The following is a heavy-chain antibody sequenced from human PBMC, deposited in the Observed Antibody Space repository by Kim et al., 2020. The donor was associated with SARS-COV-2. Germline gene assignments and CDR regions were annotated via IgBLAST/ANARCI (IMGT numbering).Heavy chain of an antibody. V-gene: IGHV3-48*02. CDR3: ARDLAVRPLHYYYGMDV. D-gene: IGHD4-4*01. CDR1: GFTFSSYS. J-gene: IGHJ6*02. CDR2: ISSSSSTI. Sequence: GGSLRLSCAASGFTFSSYSMNWVRQAPGKGLEWVSYISSSSSTIYYADSVKGRFTISRDNAKNSLYLQMNSLRDEDTAVYYCARDLAVRPLHYYYGMDVWGQGTTVTVSS.